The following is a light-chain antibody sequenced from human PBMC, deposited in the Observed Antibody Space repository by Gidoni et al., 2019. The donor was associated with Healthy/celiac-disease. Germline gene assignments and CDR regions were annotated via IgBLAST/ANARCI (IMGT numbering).Light chain of an antibody. CDR1: QDISNY. Sequence: DIQMTQYPSSLSASVGDRVTITCQASQDISNYLNWYQQKPGKAPKLLIYDASNLETGVPSRFSGSGSGTDFTFTISSLQPEDIATYYCQQNDNLPITFGPGTKVDIK. J-gene: IGKJ3*01. CDR3: QQNDNLPIT. CDR2: DAS. V-gene: IGKV1-33*01.